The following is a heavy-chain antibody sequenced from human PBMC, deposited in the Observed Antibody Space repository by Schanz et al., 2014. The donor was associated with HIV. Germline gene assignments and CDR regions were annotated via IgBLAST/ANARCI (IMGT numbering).Heavy chain of an antibody. CDR3: ARERMTANWKAGMDV. Sequence: VQLVESGGGGGQPGRALRLSCAASGFTFSSFGMHWVRQAPGKGREGGAVISNDGTNKYYADSVKGRFTISRDNSKNTLYLQMNSLRAEDTAVYYCARERMTANWKAGMDVWGQGTTVTVSS. D-gene: IGHD2-21*02. J-gene: IGHJ6*02. CDR1: GFTFSSFG. V-gene: IGHV3-30*03. CDR2: ISNDGTNK.